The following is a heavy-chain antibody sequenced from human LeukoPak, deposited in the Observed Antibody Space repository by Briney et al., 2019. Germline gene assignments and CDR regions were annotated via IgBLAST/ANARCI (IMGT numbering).Heavy chain of an antibody. V-gene: IGHV4-59*01. CDR1: GGSISSYY. D-gene: IGHD3-16*02. CDR2: IYYSGST. J-gene: IGHJ4*02. CDR3: ARASPAYVWGSYRAFDY. Sequence: PSETLSLTCTVSGGSISSYYWSWIRQPPGKGLEWIGYIYYSGSTNYNPSLKSRVTISVDTSKNQFSLKLSSVTAADTAVYYCARASPAYVWGSYRAFDYWGQGTLVTVSS.